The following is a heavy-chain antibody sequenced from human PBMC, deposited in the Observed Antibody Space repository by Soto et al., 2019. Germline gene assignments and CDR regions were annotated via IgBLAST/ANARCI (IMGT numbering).Heavy chain of an antibody. J-gene: IGHJ5*02. D-gene: IGHD5-18*01. CDR1: GFTFSSYA. CDR2: ISNSGGNS. CDR3: AKARGGYSYGVDNWFDP. V-gene: IGHV3-23*01. Sequence: GGSLRLSCAASGFTFSSYAMSWVRQAPGKGLEWVSIISNSGGNSYYSDSVKGRFTVSRDNSKNTLFLQMNNLRAGDTAVYYCAKARGGYSYGVDNWFDPRGQGTLVTVSS.